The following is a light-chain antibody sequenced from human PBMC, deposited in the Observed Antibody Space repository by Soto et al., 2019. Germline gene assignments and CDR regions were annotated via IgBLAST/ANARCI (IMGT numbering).Light chain of an antibody. CDR2: AAS. CDR3: QQSYTTPTT. CDR1: HSISSY. Sequence: DMQLSRSPSSPSESVGDRVTITCRASHSISSYLNWYQQKPGKAPKLLIFAASSLPSGVPSRFSGSGSGTDFTLTISSLQPEDFATYYCQQSYTTPTTFGQGTRLEIK. V-gene: IGKV1-39*01. J-gene: IGKJ5*01.